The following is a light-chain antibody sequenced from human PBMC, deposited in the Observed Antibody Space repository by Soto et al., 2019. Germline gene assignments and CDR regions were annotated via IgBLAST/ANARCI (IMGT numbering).Light chain of an antibody. J-gene: IGLJ1*01. CDR3: SSYTSSSTPDV. V-gene: IGLV2-14*01. CDR1: SSDVGGYNY. CDR2: DVT. Sequence: QSVLTQPASVSGSPGQSITISCTGTSSDVGGYNYVSWYQQHPVKAPKLMIYDVTNRPSGVSDRFSGSKSGNTASLTISGLQAEDEADYYCSSYTSSSTPDVFGTGTQLTVL.